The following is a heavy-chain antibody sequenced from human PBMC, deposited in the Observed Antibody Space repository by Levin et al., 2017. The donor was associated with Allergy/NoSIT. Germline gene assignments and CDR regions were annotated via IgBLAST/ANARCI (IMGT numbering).Heavy chain of an antibody. V-gene: IGHV3-49*03. CDR2: IRSDAHGGTT. CDR1: GFTFGDYA. J-gene: IGHJ4*02. Sequence: GESLKISCSASGFTFGDYATAWFRQAPGKGLEWVGFIRSDAHGGTTEYAPSVRGRFTISRDESKSIAYLQMNSLKSEDTAVYYCSRPIAVATMSFDYWGQGTLVTVSS. CDR3: SRPIAVATMSFDY. D-gene: IGHD6-19*01.